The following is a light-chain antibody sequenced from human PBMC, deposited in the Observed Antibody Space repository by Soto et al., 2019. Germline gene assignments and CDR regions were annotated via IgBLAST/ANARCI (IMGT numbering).Light chain of an antibody. V-gene: IGKV1-39*01. CDR3: QQSYSPLIT. J-gene: IGKJ5*01. CDR1: QSISSY. Sequence: EIQVTQPPSSLSASVADRVTITCRASQSISSYLNWYQQKPVKAPKLLIYAASSLQSGVPSRFSGSGSGTDFTLTISSLQPEDFATYYCQQSYSPLITFGQGTRLEI. CDR2: AAS.